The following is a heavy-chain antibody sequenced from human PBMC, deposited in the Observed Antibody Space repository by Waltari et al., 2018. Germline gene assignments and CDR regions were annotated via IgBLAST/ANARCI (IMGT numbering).Heavy chain of an antibody. J-gene: IGHJ4*02. Sequence: QVQLVESGGGVVQPGRSLRLSCAASGFTFSRYGMHWVRQAPGKGLEWVAVIWDDGSNKYYADSVKGRFTISRDNSKNTLYLQMNSLRAEDTAVYYCARDWYYDFWSGLDYWGQGTLVTVSS. V-gene: IGHV3-33*01. CDR2: IWDDGSNK. D-gene: IGHD3-3*01. CDR3: ARDWYYDFWSGLDY. CDR1: GFTFSRYG.